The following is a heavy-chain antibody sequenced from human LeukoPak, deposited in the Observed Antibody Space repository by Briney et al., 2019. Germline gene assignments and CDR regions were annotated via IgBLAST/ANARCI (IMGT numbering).Heavy chain of an antibody. CDR1: GGSISSGDYY. CDR2: IYYSGST. CDR3: ARGRGNSVPVGYYFDY. V-gene: IGHV4-30-4*01. J-gene: IGHJ4*02. D-gene: IGHD5/OR15-5a*01. Sequence: SQTLSLTCTVSGGSISSGDYYWSWIRQPPGKGLEWIGYIYYSGSTYYNPSLKSRVTISGDTSKNQFSLKLSSVTAADTAVYYCARGRGNSVPVGYYFDYWGQGTLVTVSS.